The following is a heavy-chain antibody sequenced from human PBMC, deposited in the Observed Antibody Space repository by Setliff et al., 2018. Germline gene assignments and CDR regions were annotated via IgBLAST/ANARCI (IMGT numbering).Heavy chain of an antibody. V-gene: IGHV4-59*01. D-gene: IGHD3-10*01. CDR3: ARVERGRYYGSGSYFSSYYYYMDV. Sequence: LSLTCTVSGGSFTPYYLSWIRQPPGKGLEWIGYVYYSGTAYYNPSLKSRVTVIVDTSKNQFSLRLSSVTAADTAVYYCARVERGRYYGSGSYFSSYYYYMDVWGKGTTVTVSS. CDR2: VYYSGTA. J-gene: IGHJ6*03. CDR1: GGSFTPYY.